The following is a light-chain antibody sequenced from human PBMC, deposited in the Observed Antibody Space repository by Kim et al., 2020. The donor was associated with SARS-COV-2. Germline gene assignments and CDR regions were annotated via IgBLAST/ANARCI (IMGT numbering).Light chain of an antibody. CDR3: QQYYNWPPVT. V-gene: IGKV3-15*01. CDR1: QSISNN. J-gene: IGKJ4*01. Sequence: EIVMTQSPATLSVSPGERVTLSCRASQSISNNLAWYQQKPGQAPRLLIYGASTRATGIPARFSGSGSGTEFTLDISSLQSEDFAVYYCQQYYNWPPVTFGGGTKVDIK. CDR2: GAS.